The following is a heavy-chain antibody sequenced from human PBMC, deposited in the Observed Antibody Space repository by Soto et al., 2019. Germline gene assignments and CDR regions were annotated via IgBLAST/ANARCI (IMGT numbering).Heavy chain of an antibody. CDR2: ISGSGGST. CDR1: GFTFSSYA. D-gene: IGHD6-19*01. V-gene: IGHV3-23*01. CDR3: AKDRKGAGTYYYYGMDV. Sequence: GGSLRLSCAASGFTFSSYAMSWVRQAPGKGLEWVSAISGSGGSTYYADSVKGRFTISRDNSKNTLYLQMNSLRAEDTAVYYCAKDRKGAGTYYYYGMDVWGQGTTVTSP. J-gene: IGHJ6*02.